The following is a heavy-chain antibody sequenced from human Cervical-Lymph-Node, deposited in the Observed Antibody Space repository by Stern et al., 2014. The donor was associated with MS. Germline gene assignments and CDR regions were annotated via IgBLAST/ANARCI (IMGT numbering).Heavy chain of an antibody. V-gene: IGHV3-7*01. CDR2: INKDGSEK. CDR3: ARKTTAKN. CDR1: GFTFSHYW. Sequence: EMQLVESGGGLVQPGGSLRLSCAGSGFTFSHYWMTWVRQAPGKGLECVASINKDGSEKYYVDSLKGRFTISRDNAKNSLYLQMTSLRADDTAVYYCARKTTAKNWGQGTLVTVSS. J-gene: IGHJ4*02. D-gene: IGHD4-17*01.